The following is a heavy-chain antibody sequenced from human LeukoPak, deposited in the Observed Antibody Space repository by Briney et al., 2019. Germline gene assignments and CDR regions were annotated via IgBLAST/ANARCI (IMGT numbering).Heavy chain of an antibody. Sequence: EASVKVSCKASGYTFTGYYMHWVRQAPGQGLEWMGWINPNSGGTNYAQKFQGRVTMTRDTSISTAYMDLSRLTSDDTAIYYCARDWRGSYFPDFWGQGTLVTVSS. J-gene: IGHJ4*02. CDR2: INPNSGGT. CDR3: ARDWRGSYFPDF. CDR1: GYTFTGYY. V-gene: IGHV1-2*02. D-gene: IGHD1-26*01.